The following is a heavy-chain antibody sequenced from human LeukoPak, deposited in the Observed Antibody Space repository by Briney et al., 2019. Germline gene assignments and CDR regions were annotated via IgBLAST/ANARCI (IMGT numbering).Heavy chain of an antibody. CDR3: ARAWRDYDSSGPPWFDY. V-gene: IGHV1-46*01. J-gene: IGHJ4*02. CDR2: INPSGGST. Sequence: ASVKVSCKASGYTFTSYYMHWVRQAPGQGLEWMGIINPSGGSTSYAQKFQGRVTMTRDTSTSTVYMELSSLRSEDTAVYYCARAWRDYDSSGPPWFDYWGQGTLVTVSS. D-gene: IGHD3-22*01. CDR1: GYTFTSYY.